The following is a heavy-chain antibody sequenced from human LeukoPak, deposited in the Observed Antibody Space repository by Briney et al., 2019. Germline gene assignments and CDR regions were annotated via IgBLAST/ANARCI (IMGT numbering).Heavy chain of an antibody. J-gene: IGHJ6*02. CDR2: IYYSGST. V-gene: IGHV4-31*03. D-gene: IGHD3-22*01. CDR3: ARDNTMTVPYYYYGMDV. Sequence: PSQTLSLTCTVSGGSISSGGYYWSWIRQHPGKDLEWIGYIYYSGSTYYNPSLKSRVTISVDTSKNQFSLKLSSVTAADTAVYYCARDNTMTVPYYYYGMDVWGQGTTVTVSS. CDR1: GGSISSGGYY.